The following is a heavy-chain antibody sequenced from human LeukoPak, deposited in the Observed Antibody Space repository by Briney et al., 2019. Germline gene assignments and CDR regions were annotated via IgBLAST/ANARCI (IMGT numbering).Heavy chain of an antibody. J-gene: IGHJ1*01. CDR3: ARVAAGIGFFQH. D-gene: IGHD6-13*01. CDR1: GYSISSGYY. CDR2: IHHGGST. Sequence: KPSETLSLTCIVSGYSISSGYYWGWIRQPPGKGLEWIGNIHHGGSTYYNPSLKSRVTISVDTSKNQLSLKLNSVTAADTAVYYCARVAAGIGFFQHWGQGTLVTVSS. V-gene: IGHV4-38-2*02.